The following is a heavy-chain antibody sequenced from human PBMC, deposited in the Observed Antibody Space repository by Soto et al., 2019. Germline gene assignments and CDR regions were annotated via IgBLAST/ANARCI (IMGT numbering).Heavy chain of an antibody. V-gene: IGHV3-9*01. CDR3: ARGLGVANNWFDP. CDR2: ISWNSGSI. Sequence: PGGSLILSCAASGFTFDDYAMHGVRQAPGKGLEWVSGISWNSGSIGYADSVKGRFTISRDNAKNSLYLQMNSLRDEDTAVYYCARGLGVANNWFDPWGQGTLVTVSS. CDR1: GFTFDDYA. J-gene: IGHJ5*02. D-gene: IGHD2-21*01.